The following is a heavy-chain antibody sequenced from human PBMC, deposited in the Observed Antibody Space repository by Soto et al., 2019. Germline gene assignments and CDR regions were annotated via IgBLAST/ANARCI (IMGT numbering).Heavy chain of an antibody. CDR2: MNPDSGNT. CDR3: ARGSGRYFDWLSETPFDY. D-gene: IGHD3-9*01. CDR1: GYTFTGYA. V-gene: IGHV1-3*01. J-gene: IGHJ4*02. Sequence: ASVKVSCKASGYTFTGYAMHWVRQAPGQRLEWMGWMNPDSGNTNYSQKFQGRVTMTRNTSISTAYMELSSLRSEDTAVYYCARGSGRYFDWLSETPFDYWGQGTLVTVSS.